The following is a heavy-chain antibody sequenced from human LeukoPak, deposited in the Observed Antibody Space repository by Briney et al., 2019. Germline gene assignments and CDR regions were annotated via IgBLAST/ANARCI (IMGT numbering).Heavy chain of an antibody. CDR1: GGSINSGGYY. CDR3: ARSSRDGFNYWFDP. CDR2: ICQSGST. J-gene: IGHJ5*02. D-gene: IGHD5-24*01. Sequence: PSQTLSLTCTVSGGSINSGGYYWSWIRQPPGKGLEWIGYICQSGSTYYNPSLKSRVTISVDRSKNQFYLNLTSVTAADTAVYYCARSSRDGFNYWFDPWGQGTLVTVSS. V-gene: IGHV4-30-2*01.